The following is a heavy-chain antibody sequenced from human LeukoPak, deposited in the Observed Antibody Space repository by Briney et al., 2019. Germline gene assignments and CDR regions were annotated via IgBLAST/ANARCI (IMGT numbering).Heavy chain of an antibody. V-gene: IGHV1-46*01. Sequence: ASVKVSCKASGYTFTGYYMHWVRQAPGQGLEWMGGIIPIFGTANYAQKFQGRVTMTRDMSTSTVYMELSSLRSEDTAVYYCAKRRKSSGWYYFDYWGQGTLVTVSS. CDR1: GYTFTGYY. D-gene: IGHD6-19*01. J-gene: IGHJ4*02. CDR2: IIPIFGTA. CDR3: AKRRKSSGWYYFDY.